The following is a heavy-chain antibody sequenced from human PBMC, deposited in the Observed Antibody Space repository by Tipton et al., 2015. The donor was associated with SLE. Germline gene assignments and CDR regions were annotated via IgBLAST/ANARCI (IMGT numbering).Heavy chain of an antibody. CDR2: IYTSGST. D-gene: IGHD6-6*01. J-gene: IGHJ3*02. V-gene: IGHV4-61*02. CDR3: ARDGIVARLAFDI. CDR1: GGSVSSGSYY. Sequence: TLSLTCTVSGGSVSSGSYYWSWIRQPAGKGLEWIGRIYTSGSTNYNPSLKSRVTISVDTSKNQFSLKLSSVTAADTAVYYCARDGIVARLAFDIWGQGTMVTVSS.